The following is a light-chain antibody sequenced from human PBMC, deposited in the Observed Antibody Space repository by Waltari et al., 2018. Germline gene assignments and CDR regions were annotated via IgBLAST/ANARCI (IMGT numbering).Light chain of an antibody. Sequence: QSALTQPASMSGSPGQSITISCTGTSSDVGGYNYASWYQQHPGKAPKLMIYEVSNRPSGVSNRFSGSKSGNTASLTISGLQAEDEADYYCSSYTSSSTYVFGTGTKVTVL. CDR2: EVS. CDR3: SSYTSSSTYV. J-gene: IGLJ1*01. V-gene: IGLV2-14*01. CDR1: SSDVGGYNY.